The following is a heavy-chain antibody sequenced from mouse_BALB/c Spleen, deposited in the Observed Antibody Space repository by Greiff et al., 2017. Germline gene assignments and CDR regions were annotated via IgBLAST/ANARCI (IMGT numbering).Heavy chain of an antibody. Sequence: VQLQESGPGLVAPSQSLSITCTVSGFSLSRYSVHWVRQPPGKGLEWLGMIWGGGSTDYYTALKSRLSISKDNSNSQVFLIMNSLPTDDTAMYYCARRDCRYGFFDYWGQGTTLTVSS. D-gene: IGHD2-14*01. CDR1: GFSLSRYS. CDR3: ARRDCRYGFFDY. J-gene: IGHJ2*01. CDR2: IWGGGST. V-gene: IGHV2-6-4*01.